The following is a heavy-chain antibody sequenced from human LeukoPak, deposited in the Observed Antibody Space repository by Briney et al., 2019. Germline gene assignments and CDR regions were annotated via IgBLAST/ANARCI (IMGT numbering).Heavy chain of an antibody. CDR1: GYTFTGYF. D-gene: IGHD5-18*01. CDR2: INPNSGDT. J-gene: IGHJ2*01. V-gene: IGHV1-2*02. CDR3: ARGPRYSLGLVDWYFDL. Sequence: ASVKVSCKASGYTFTGYFMHWVRQAPGQGLEWMGWINPNSGDTDYAQKFQGRVTMTRDRSISTAYMELSRLRSDDTAVYYCARGPRYSLGLVDWYFDLWGRGTLVTVSS.